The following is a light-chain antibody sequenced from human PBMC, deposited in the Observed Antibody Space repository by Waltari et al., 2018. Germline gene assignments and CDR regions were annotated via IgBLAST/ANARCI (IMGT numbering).Light chain of an antibody. Sequence: ELVLTQSPGTLSVSPGERATLSCRASQSVSRFLACYQQKPGQAPRLLISAASSTATGIPNRFSGSGSGSDFSLTISRLEPEYFAMYYCQHYVSLPATFGQGTKVEIK. CDR1: QSVSRF. CDR2: AAS. J-gene: IGKJ1*01. CDR3: QHYVSLPAT. V-gene: IGKV3-20*01.